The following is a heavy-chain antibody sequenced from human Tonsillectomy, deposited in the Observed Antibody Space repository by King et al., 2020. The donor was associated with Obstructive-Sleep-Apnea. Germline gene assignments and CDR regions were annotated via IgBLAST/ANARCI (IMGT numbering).Heavy chain of an antibody. J-gene: IGHJ4*02. CDR3: ARETEGGSPFDY. D-gene: IGHD1-26*01. Sequence: VQLVESGAEVKKPGASVKVSCTASGYTFTSYYMHWVRQAPGQGLEWMGIINPSGGSTTYAQKFQGRVTMTRDTSTSTVYMELSSLRSEDTAVYYCARETEGGSPFDYWGQGTLVTVSS. V-gene: IGHV1-46*03. CDR2: INPSGGST. CDR1: GYTFTSYY.